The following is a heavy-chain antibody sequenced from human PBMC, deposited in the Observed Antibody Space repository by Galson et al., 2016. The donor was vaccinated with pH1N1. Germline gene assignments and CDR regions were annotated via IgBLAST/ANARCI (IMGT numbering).Heavy chain of an antibody. J-gene: IGHJ4*02. CDR2: ITKRPEGYTT. CDR1: GFTLGDFY. CDR3: TRENHHKFDY. Sequence: SLRLSCAASGFTLGDFYMDWVRQAPGKGLEWVGRITKRPEGYTTQDAASVRGRFIISREDSKDLLYPQMNSLTTEDTAVYYCTRENHHKFDYWGQGTLVTVSS. V-gene: IGHV3-72*01.